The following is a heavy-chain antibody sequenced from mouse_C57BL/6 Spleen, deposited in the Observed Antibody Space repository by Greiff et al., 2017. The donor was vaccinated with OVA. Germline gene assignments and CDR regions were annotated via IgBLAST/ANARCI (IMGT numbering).Heavy chain of an antibody. CDR2: INPYNGGT. Sequence: VQLQQSGPVLVKPGASVKMSCKASGYTFTDYYMNWVKQSHGKSLEWIGVINPYNGGTSYNQKFKGKATLTVDKSSSPSYMELNSLTSEDSAVYYCARNAGYFDYWGQGTTLTVSS. CDR1: GYTFTDYY. D-gene: IGHD4-1*01. J-gene: IGHJ2*01. V-gene: IGHV1-19*01. CDR3: ARNAGYFDY.